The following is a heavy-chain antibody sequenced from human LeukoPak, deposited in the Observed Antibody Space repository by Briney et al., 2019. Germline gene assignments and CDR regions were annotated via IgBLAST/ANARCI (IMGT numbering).Heavy chain of an antibody. Sequence: ASVEVSCKASGYTFTSYYMHWVRQAPGQGLEWMGIINPSGGSTSYAQKFQGRVTMTRDTSTSTVYMELSSLRSEDTAVYYCARALYRSGSSYIPDFDYWGQGTLVTVSS. CDR1: GYTFTSYY. CDR2: INPSGGST. J-gene: IGHJ4*02. D-gene: IGHD3-10*01. V-gene: IGHV1-46*03. CDR3: ARALYRSGSSYIPDFDY.